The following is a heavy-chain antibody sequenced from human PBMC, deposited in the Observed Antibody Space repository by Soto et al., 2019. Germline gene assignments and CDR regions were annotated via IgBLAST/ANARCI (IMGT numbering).Heavy chain of an antibody. D-gene: IGHD3-9*01. CDR1: GGSISSSSYY. CDR2: IYYSGST. V-gene: IGHV4-39*01. J-gene: IGHJ6*02. Sequence: QVQLQQWGAGLLKPSETLSLTCAVYGGSISSSSYYWGWIRQPPGKGLEWIGSIYYSGSTYYNPSLKSRVTISVDTSKNQFSLKLSSVTAADTAVYYCARHLRPRSLHRHYYYGMDVWGQGTTVTVSS. CDR3: ARHLRPRSLHRHYYYGMDV.